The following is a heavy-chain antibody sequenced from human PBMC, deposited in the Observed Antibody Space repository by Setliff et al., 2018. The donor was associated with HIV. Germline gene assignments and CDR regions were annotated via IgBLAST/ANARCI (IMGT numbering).Heavy chain of an antibody. CDR1: GGSIRSYY. CDR2: VFYNGDT. D-gene: IGHD3-3*01. J-gene: IGHJ4*02. CDR3: ARQITIPGVAVTPVDY. Sequence: PLETLSLTCTVSGGSIRSYYWSWIRQSPGKGLEWIGYVFYNGDTAYNPSLKSRLTISVDTSKSQFSLKLTSVTAADTAVYYCARQITIPGVAVTPVDYWGQGALVTVSS. V-gene: IGHV4-59*08.